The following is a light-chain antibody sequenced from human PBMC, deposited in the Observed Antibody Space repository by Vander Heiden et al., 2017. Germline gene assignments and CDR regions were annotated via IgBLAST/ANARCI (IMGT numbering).Light chain of an antibody. CDR2: NNN. CDR3: SAWDKWPHV. CDR1: DSNIGLNT. J-gene: IGLJ1*01. Sequence: QSVLTQPPSASGTPGPRVTISCSGSDSNIGLNTVNWYQQRPGTAPKLLIYNNNQRPSGVPDRFSGSKSGTSASLAIIGLQSEDEADDYCSAWDKWPHVFGTGTKVTV. V-gene: IGLV1-44*01.